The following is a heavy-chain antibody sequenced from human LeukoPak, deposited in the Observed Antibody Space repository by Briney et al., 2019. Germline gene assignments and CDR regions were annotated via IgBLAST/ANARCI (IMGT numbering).Heavy chain of an antibody. CDR3: ARGPYDSNSGPNRLFDY. V-gene: IGHV1-69*05. J-gene: IGHJ4*02. Sequence: GASVKVSCKASGGTFSSYGVSWVRQAPGQGLEWMGRIIPIFGTANYAQKFQGRVTITTDESTSTAYMELSSLRSEDTAVYYCARGPYDSNSGPNRLFDYWGQGTLVTVSS. CDR2: IIPIFGTA. D-gene: IGHD3-22*01. CDR1: GGTFSSYG.